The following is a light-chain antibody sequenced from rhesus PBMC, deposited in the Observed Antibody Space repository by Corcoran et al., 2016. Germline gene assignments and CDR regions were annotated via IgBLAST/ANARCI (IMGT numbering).Light chain of an antibody. V-gene: IGKV1-25*02. Sequence: DIQMTQSPSSVSASVGDRVTLTCRASQGISRYLAWYQQKPGKAPKLLIYAASSLQSEFRSRFSGSGCGTEVTLTIISLQPEDFATYYCQQHNSNPFTFGPGNKLDIK. CDR1: QGISRY. CDR3: QQHNSNPFT. CDR2: AAS. J-gene: IGKJ3*01.